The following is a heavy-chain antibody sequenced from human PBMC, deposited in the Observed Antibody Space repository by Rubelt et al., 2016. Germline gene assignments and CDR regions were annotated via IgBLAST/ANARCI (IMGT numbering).Heavy chain of an antibody. CDR3: ARDDHSGSYPYYYYGMDV. V-gene: IGHV3-48*04. CDR1: GFTFSSYR. J-gene: IGHJ6*02. CDR2: ISSSSSTI. D-gene: IGHD1-26*01. Sequence: EVQLVESGGGLVQPGGSLRLACAASGFTFSSYRMNWVRQAPGKGLEWVSYISSSSSTIYYADSVKGRFTISRDNAKNSLYLQMNSLRAEDTAVYYCARDDHSGSYPYYYYGMDVWGQGTTVTVS.